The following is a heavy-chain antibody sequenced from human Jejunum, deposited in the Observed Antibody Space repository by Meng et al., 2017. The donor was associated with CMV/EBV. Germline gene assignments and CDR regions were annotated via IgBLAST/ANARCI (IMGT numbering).Heavy chain of an antibody. CDR2: ITPITGGA. CDR3: AISLTGSFRNDAFDI. V-gene: IGHV1-2*02. J-gene: IGHJ3*02. Sequence: YTFTGYYIHWVGRAPGQGVELMGSITPITGGASYAQKFQDGVTMTRDTSIDTAYLELSRLTSDDTAVYYCAISLTGSFRNDAFDIWGQGTMVTVSS. D-gene: IGHD1-20*01. CDR1: YTFTGYY.